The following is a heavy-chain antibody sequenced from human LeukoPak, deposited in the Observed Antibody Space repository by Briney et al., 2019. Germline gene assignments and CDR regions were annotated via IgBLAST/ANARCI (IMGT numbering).Heavy chain of an antibody. J-gene: IGHJ3*02. V-gene: IGHV4-39*07. CDR2: IYYSGST. CDR3: AAGGITIFGVVIPDAFDI. CDR1: GGSISSSSYY. Sequence: SETLSLTCTVSGGSISSSSYYWGWIRQPPGKGLEWIGNIYYSGSTYYNPSLKSRVTISVDTSKNQFSLKLSSVTAADTAVYYCAAGGITIFGVVIPDAFDIWGQGTMVTVSS. D-gene: IGHD3-3*01.